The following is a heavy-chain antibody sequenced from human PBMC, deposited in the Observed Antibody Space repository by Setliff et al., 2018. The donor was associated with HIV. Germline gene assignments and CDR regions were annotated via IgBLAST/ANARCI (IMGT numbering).Heavy chain of an antibody. CDR3: ARLGSGWSDSYYYAMDI. CDR1: GYTFTTYG. J-gene: IGHJ6*02. D-gene: IGHD6-19*01. Sequence: WASVKVSCKASGYTFTTYGISWVRQAPGHRLEWMGWISPNFGHTNYAQNFLGRVTMTIDTSTSRAYMELRSLRSDDTAMYFCARLGSGWSDSYYYAMDIWGQGTTVTVSS. CDR2: ISPNFGHT. V-gene: IGHV1-18*01.